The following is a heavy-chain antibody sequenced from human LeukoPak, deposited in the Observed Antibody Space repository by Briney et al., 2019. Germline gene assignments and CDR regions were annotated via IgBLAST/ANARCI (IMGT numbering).Heavy chain of an antibody. D-gene: IGHD3-3*01. J-gene: IGHJ4*02. CDR1: GGSISSGGCY. V-gene: IGHV4-31*03. CDR2: IYYSGST. CDR3: ARVSKTKDFWSGYWGYYFDY. Sequence: SETLSLTCTVSGGSISSGGCYWSWIRQHPGKGLEWIGYIYYSGSTYYNPSLKSRVTISVDTSKNQFSLKLSSVTAADTAVYYCARVSKTKDFWSGYWGYYFDYWGQGTLVTVSS.